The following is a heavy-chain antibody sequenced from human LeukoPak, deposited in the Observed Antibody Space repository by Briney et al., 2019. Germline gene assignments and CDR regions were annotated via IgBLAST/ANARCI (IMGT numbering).Heavy chain of an antibody. CDR1: GGSISSAGYS. J-gene: IGHJ4*02. Sequence: PSETLSLTCAVSGGSISSAGYSWSWIRQPPGKGLEWIGYIYYRESTFYNPSLQSRVTISVDTSKNQISLKLSSVTAADTAVYYCARSESDFWSGYYGFDYWGQGTLVTVSS. V-gene: IGHV4-30-4*07. CDR2: IYYREST. D-gene: IGHD3-3*01. CDR3: ARSESDFWSGYYGFDY.